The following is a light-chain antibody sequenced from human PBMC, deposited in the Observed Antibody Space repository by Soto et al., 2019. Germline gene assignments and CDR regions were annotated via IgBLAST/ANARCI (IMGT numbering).Light chain of an antibody. J-gene: IGKJ4*01. CDR2: DTS. CDR3: QHYDTSLT. V-gene: IGKV3D-20*01. CDR1: QNIPSIY. Sequence: EIVLTQSPASLSLSPGERATLSCGASQNIPSIYLAWYQLKPGLAPRLLIYDTSIRATGIPDRFTGSGSGTDFTLTITRLEPEDFAVYYCQHYDTSLTFGGGTKVEIK.